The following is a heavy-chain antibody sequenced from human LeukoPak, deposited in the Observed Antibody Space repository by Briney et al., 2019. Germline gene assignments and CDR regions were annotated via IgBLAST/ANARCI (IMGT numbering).Heavy chain of an antibody. CDR3: ARQRDKYDYVWGSGNDSFDM. CDR1: GYSISSGHY. V-gene: IGHV4-38-2*02. CDR2: VYHSGNT. Sequence: PSETLSLTCTVSGYSISSGHYWGWIRQPPGKGFEWIGNVYHSGNTYYNPSLKSRVTISVDTSRNQFSLKLTSLTAADTAMYYCARQRDKYDYVWGSGNDSFDMWGQGTMVTVSS. J-gene: IGHJ3*02. D-gene: IGHD3-16*01.